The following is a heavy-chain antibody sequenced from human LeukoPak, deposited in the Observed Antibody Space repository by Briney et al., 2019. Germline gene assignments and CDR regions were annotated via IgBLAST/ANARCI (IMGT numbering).Heavy chain of an antibody. CDR1: GFTFSSYA. V-gene: IGHV3-30-3*01. CDR2: ISYDGSNK. D-gene: IGHD1-1*01. J-gene: IGHJ4*02. CDR3: ARVGWENWYYFYY. Sequence: PGRSLRLSCAASGFTFSSYAMHWIRQAPGKGLEWVAVISYDGSNKYYADSVKGRFTISRDNSKNTLYLQMNSLRAEDTAVYHCARVGWENWYYFYYWGQGTLVTVSS.